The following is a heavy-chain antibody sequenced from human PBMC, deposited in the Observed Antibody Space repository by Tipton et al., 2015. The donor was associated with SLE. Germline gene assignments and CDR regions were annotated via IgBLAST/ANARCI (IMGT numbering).Heavy chain of an antibody. D-gene: IGHD3-10*01. Sequence: RSLRLSRAASGFTFQSYDMHWVRQAPGKGLEWVSRISWNGGTIHYADSVRGRFTISRDNGKNSLYLQMNSLRPEDTALYYCAKDALGSGSYAADAFDVWGQGTVVTVSS. CDR1: GFTFQSYD. J-gene: IGHJ3*01. CDR3: AKDALGSGSYAADAFDV. V-gene: IGHV3-9*01. CDR2: ISWNGGTI.